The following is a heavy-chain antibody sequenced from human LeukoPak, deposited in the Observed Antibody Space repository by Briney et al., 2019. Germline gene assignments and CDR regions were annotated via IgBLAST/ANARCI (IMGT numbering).Heavy chain of an antibody. J-gene: IGHJ4*02. CDR1: GFTFSSYW. D-gene: IGHD1-26*01. CDR2: IKQDGSEK. Sequence: GGSLRLSCAASGFTFSSYWMSWVRQAPGKGLEWVANIKQDGSEKNYVDSVKGRLTISRDNAKNTVYLQMNSLRAEDTAVYYCTREVSGSLYFDYWGQGTLVTVSS. CDR3: TREVSGSLYFDY. V-gene: IGHV3-7*01.